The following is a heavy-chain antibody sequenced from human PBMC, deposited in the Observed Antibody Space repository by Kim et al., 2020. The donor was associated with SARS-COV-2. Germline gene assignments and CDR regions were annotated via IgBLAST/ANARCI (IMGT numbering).Heavy chain of an antibody. CDR2: ISGSGGST. CDR3: AKDRHGVVVTARNWFDP. CDR1: GFTFSSYA. Sequence: GGSLRLSCAASGFTFSSYAMSWVRQAPGKGLEWVSAISGSGGSTYYADSVKGRFTISRDNSKNTLYLQMNSLRAEDTAVYYCAKDRHGVVVTARNWFDPWGQGTLVTVSS. J-gene: IGHJ5*02. V-gene: IGHV3-23*01. D-gene: IGHD2-21*02.